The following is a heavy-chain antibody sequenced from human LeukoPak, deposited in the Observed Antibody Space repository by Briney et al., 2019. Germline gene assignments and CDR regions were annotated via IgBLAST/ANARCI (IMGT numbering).Heavy chain of an antibody. D-gene: IGHD6-13*01. Sequence: ASETLSLTCGVSGGSISNTNWWTWVRQPPGKGLEWIGEVNLQGSTNYNPSLKSRVAISVDTSKNQFSLKLNSVTAADTAVYYCAREISWSRGAFDIWGQGTMVTVSS. CDR1: GGSISNTNW. J-gene: IGHJ3*02. CDR2: VNLQGST. CDR3: AREISWSRGAFDI. V-gene: IGHV4-4*02.